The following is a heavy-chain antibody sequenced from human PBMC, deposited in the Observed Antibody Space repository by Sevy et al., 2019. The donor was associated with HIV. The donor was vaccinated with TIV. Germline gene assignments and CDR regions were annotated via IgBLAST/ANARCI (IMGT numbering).Heavy chain of an antibody. CDR3: AKDRGFDYGMDV. CDR1: GFAFDDYT. D-gene: IGHD3-3*01. Sequence: GGSLRLSCAASGFAFDDYTMHGGRQSPGKGREWGSLMSWDGDSTNYADSVKGRYTISSDNSKNSLYMQMNSLRTEDTALYYCAKDRGFDYGMDVWGQGTTVTVSS. V-gene: IGHV3-43*01. CDR2: MSWDGDST. J-gene: IGHJ6*02.